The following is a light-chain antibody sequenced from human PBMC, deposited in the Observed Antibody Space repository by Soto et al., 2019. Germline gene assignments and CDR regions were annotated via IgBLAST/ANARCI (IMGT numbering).Light chain of an antibody. CDR3: QEYNAYSMT. CDR2: KAS. V-gene: IGKV1-5*03. J-gene: IGKJ5*01. CDR1: QSISSW. Sequence: DIHMTQFPSTLSAYVGDRVTINCRASQSISSWLAWYQQKPGKAPKLLIYKASTLETGVPSRFSGSGSGTEFTLSISSLQPDDFGTYYCQEYNAYSMTFGQGTRLEIK.